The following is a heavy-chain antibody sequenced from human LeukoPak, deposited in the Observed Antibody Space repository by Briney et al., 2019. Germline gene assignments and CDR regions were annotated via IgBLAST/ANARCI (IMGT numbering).Heavy chain of an antibody. V-gene: IGHV4-39*01. D-gene: IGHD3-22*01. CDR2: IYYSGNT. CDR1: GGSISSSSRY. J-gene: IGHJ4*02. Sequence: SETLSLTCTVSGGSISSSSRYWGWIRQPPGKGLEWIGGIYYSGNTYYNPSLKSRVTISVDTSKNQFSLNLNSVTAADTAVYYCARHAYYDPFDYWGQGTLVTVSS. CDR3: ARHAYYDPFDY.